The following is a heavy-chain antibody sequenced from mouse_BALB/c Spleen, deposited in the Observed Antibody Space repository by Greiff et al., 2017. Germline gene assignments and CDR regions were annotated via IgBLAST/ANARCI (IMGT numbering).Heavy chain of an antibody. Sequence: DVQLQESGPGLVKPSQSLSLTCTVTGYSITSDYAWNWIRQFPGNKLEWMGYISYSGSTSYNPSLKSRISITRDTSKNQFFLQLNSVTTEDTATYYCARGGNYGNYFDYWGQGTTLTVSS. D-gene: IGHD2-1*01. J-gene: IGHJ2*01. CDR3: ARGGNYGNYFDY. V-gene: IGHV3-2*02. CDR1: GYSITSDYA. CDR2: ISYSGST.